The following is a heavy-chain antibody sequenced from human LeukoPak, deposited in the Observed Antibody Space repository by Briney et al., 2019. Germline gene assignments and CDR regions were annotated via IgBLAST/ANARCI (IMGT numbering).Heavy chain of an antibody. CDR2: IIPILGIA. D-gene: IGHD3-22*01. V-gene: IGHV1-69*04. J-gene: IGHJ4*02. CDR3: ARAVGASGYYYDSSGYSLDY. Sequence: SVKVSCKASGGTFSSYAISWVRQAPGQGLEWMGRIIPILGIANYAQKFQGRVTITADKSTSTAYMELSSLRSEDTAVYYCARAVGASGYYYDSSGYSLDYWGQGTLVTVSS. CDR1: GGTFSSYA.